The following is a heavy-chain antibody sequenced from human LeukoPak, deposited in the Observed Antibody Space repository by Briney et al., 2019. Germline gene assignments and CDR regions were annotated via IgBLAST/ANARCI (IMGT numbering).Heavy chain of an antibody. V-gene: IGHV3-53*01. D-gene: IGHD1-26*01. CDR3: GISQTWDPLFEC. J-gene: IGHJ4*02. CDR2: ISINANT. Sequence: GRSLTLSCAASGIAVSGNYMSWVRQTPEKGLEWISFISINANTFYADSVRGRFTISRDTSKNTLLLHMNSLREEDSAVYYCGISQTWDPLFECWGQGTLVTVSS. CDR1: GIAVSGNY.